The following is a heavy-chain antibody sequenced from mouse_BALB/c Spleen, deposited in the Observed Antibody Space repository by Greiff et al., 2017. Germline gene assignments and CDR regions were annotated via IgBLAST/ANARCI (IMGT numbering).Heavy chain of an antibody. V-gene: IGHV1-9*01. J-gene: IGHJ4*01. CDR1: GYSFSSYW. Sequence: QVQLQQSGAELMKPGASVKISCKATGYSFSSYWIEWVKQRPGHGLEWIGEILPGSGGTNYNEKFKGKATFTEDTSSNTAYMQISSLTSEDSAVYYGAREHGSSYAMDYWGQGTSVTVSS. CDR3: AREHGSSYAMDY. D-gene: IGHD1-1*01. CDR2: ILPGSGGT.